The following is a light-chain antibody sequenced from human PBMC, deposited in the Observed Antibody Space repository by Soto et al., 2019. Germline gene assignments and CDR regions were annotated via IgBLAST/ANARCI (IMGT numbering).Light chain of an antibody. Sequence: QSVLTQPPSASGSPGQSVTISCTGTSSDVGGYNYVSWYQQHPGKAPKLMIYEVSKRPSGVPDRFSGSKSGNTASLTVSGLQAEDEADYYCSSYAGSNNSLYVFGTGSNVTVL. CDR2: EVS. CDR3: SSYAGSNNSLYV. V-gene: IGLV2-8*01. J-gene: IGLJ1*01. CDR1: SSDVGGYNY.